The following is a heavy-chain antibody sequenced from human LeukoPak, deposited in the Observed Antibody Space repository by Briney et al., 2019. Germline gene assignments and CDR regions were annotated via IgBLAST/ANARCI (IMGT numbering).Heavy chain of an antibody. V-gene: IGHV3-74*01. Sequence: GGSLRLSCVASGFTFSSYWMHWVRQAPGKGLVWVSRVISDGSSATYADSVKGRFTISRDNAKNTMYLQMNSLRAEDTAVYYCVRDSYYHPDYWGQGTLVTVSS. J-gene: IGHJ4*02. CDR1: GFTFSSYW. CDR2: VISDGSSA. CDR3: VRDSYYHPDY. D-gene: IGHD3-10*01.